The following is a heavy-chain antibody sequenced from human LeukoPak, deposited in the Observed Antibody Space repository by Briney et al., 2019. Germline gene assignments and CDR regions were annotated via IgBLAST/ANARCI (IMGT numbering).Heavy chain of an antibody. V-gene: IGHV4-34*01. CDR3: ARARGDYGDFDY. CDR1: GGSFSGYY. Sequence: SETLSLTCALYGGSFSGYYWSWIRQPPGKGLEWIGEINHSGSTNYNPSLKSRVTISVDTSKNQFSLKLSSVTAADTAVYYCARARGDYGDFDYWGQGTLVTVSS. J-gene: IGHJ4*02. CDR2: INHSGST. D-gene: IGHD4-17*01.